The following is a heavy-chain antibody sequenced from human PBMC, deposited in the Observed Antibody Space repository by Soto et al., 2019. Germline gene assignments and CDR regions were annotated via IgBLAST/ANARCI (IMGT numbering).Heavy chain of an antibody. V-gene: IGHV4-38-2*01. CDR3: ARAGPVLIAAAGLNWLDP. Sequence: LSLTCAVSGYSISSGYYWGWIRQPPGKGLEWIGSIYHSGSTYYNPSLKSRVTISVDTSKNQFSLKLSSVTAADTAVYYCARAGPVLIAAAGLNWLDPWGQGTLVTVYS. CDR2: IYHSGST. CDR1: GYSISSGYY. J-gene: IGHJ5*02. D-gene: IGHD6-13*01.